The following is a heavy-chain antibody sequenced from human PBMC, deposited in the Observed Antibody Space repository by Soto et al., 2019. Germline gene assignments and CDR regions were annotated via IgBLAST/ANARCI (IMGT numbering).Heavy chain of an antibody. D-gene: IGHD1-7*01. V-gene: IGHV3-23*01. CDR3: AKGDNWNSIGYYFDY. J-gene: IGHJ4*02. Sequence: EVQLLESGGDLVQPGGSLRLSCAASGFTFSSYAMSWVRQAPGKGLEWVSAISGSGGSTYYADSVKGRFTISRDNSKNTLYLQMNSLRAEDTAVYYRAKGDNWNSIGYYFDYWGQGTLVTVSS. CDR1: GFTFSSYA. CDR2: ISGSGGST.